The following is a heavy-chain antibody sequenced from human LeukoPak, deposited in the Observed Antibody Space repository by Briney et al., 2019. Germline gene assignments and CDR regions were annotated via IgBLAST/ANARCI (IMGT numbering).Heavy chain of an antibody. V-gene: IGHV3-23*01. CDR1: GFTFSSYA. Sequence: PGGSLRLSCAASGFTFSSYAMTWIRQAPGKGLEWVSYISSSGSTIYYADSVKGRFTISRDNSKNTLYLQMNSLRAEDTAVYYCAKDWSELPYYYFDYWGQGTLVTVSS. D-gene: IGHD2-15*01. CDR3: AKDWSELPYYYFDY. CDR2: ISSSGSTI. J-gene: IGHJ4*02.